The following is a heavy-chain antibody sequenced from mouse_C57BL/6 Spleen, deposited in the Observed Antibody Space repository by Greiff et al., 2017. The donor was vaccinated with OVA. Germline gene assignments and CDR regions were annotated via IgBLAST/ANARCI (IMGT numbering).Heavy chain of an antibody. CDR3: TGFYDGYSAWFAY. CDR1: GFTFSNYW. V-gene: IGHV6-3*01. Sequence: EVQLQESGGGLVQPGGSMKLSCVASGFTFSNYWMNWVRQSPEKGLEWVAQIRLKSDNYATHYAESVKGRFTISRDDSKSSVYLQMNNLRAEDTGIYYCTGFYDGYSAWFAYWGQGTLVTVSA. J-gene: IGHJ3*01. D-gene: IGHD2-3*01. CDR2: IRLKSDNYAT.